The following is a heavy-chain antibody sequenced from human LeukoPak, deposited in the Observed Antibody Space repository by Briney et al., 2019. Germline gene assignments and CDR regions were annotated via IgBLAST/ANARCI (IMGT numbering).Heavy chain of an antibody. D-gene: IGHD2-15*01. CDR1: GGTFSSYA. CDR3: ARDPALFGVVVVAATSYNWFDP. V-gene: IGHV1-69*13. J-gene: IGHJ5*02. Sequence: SVKVSCKASGGTFSSYATSWVRQAPGQGLEWMGGIIPIFGTANYAQKFQGRVTITADESTSTAYMELSSLRSEDTAVYYCARDPALFGVVVVAATSYNWFDPWGQGTLVTVSS. CDR2: IIPIFGTA.